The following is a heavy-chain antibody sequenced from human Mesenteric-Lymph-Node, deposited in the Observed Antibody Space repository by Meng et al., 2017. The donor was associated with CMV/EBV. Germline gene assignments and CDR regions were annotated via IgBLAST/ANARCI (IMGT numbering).Heavy chain of an antibody. CDR3: AKDIGYSSSWFDAFDI. CDR2: ISYDGSNK. CDR1: GFIFSDYA. J-gene: IGHJ3*02. V-gene: IGHV3-30-3*01. D-gene: IGHD6-13*01. Sequence: GGSLRLSCAASGFIFSDYAVHWVRQAPGKGLEWVAVISYDGSNKFYTDSVKGRFTISRDNSESTLSLQMNSLRTEDTALYYCAKDIGYSSSWFDAFDIWGQGIMVTVSS.